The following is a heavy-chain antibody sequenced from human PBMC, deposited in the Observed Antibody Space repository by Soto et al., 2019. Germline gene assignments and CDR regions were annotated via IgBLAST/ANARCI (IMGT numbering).Heavy chain of an antibody. V-gene: IGHV4-39*01. CDR3: ARQPLTTVTGFDP. Sequence: QLQLQESGPGLVKPSETLSLTCTVSGCSISSSSYYWGWIRQPPGKGLEWIGSIYYSGSTYYNPSLKSRVTIPVDTSKNQFSLKLSSVTAADTAVYSCARQPLTTVTGFDPWGQGTLVTVSS. J-gene: IGHJ5*02. CDR2: IYYSGST. CDR1: GCSISSSSYY. D-gene: IGHD4-4*01.